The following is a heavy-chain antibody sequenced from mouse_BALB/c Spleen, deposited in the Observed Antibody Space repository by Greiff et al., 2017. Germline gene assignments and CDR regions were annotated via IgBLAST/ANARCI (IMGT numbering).Heavy chain of an antibody. D-gene: IGHD1-1*01. CDR1: GFNIKDTY. J-gene: IGHJ2*01. CDR3: SGGFPYGSSPFGY. V-gene: IGHV14-3*02. CDR2: IDPANGNT. Sequence: EVQLQQSGAELVKPGASVKLSCTASGFNIKDTYMHWVKQRPEQGLEWIGRIDPANGNTKYDPKFQGKATITADTSSNTAYLQLSSLTSEDTAVYYCSGGFPYGSSPFGYWGQGTTLTVSS.